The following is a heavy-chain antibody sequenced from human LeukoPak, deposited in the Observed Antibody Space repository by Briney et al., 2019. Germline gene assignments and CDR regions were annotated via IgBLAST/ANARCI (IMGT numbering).Heavy chain of an antibody. J-gene: IGHJ3*02. CDR2: INPNSGGT. Sequence: ASVKVSCKASGYTFTGYYMHWVRQAPGQGLEWMGWINPNSGGTNYAQKFQGRVTMTRDTSISTAYMELSRLRSDDTAVYYCAREPVGAAAETDAFDIWGQGTMVTVPS. CDR3: AREPVGAAAETDAFDI. D-gene: IGHD6-13*01. CDR1: GYTFTGYY. V-gene: IGHV1-2*02.